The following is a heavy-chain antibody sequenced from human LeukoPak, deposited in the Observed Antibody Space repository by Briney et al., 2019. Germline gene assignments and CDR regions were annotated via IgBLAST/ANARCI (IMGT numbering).Heavy chain of an antibody. D-gene: IGHD5-12*01. V-gene: IGHV1-2*02. J-gene: IGHJ3*02. CDR1: GYTFTGYY. CDR2: INPNSGGT. CDR3: NSGYDSGDAFDI. Sequence: ASVKVSCKASGYTFTGYYMHWVRQAPGQGLEWMGWINPNSGGTNYAQKFQGRVTMTRNTSISTAYMELSRLRSDDTAVYYCNSGYDSGDAFDIWGQGTMVTVSS.